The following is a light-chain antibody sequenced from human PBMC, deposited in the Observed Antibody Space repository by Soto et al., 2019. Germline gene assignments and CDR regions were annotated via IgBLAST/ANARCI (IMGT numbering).Light chain of an antibody. CDR2: GNN. CDR3: AAWDDSLNGYV. V-gene: IGLV1-44*01. J-gene: IGLJ1*01. Sequence: QSALTQPPSASGTPGQRVTISCSGSSSNIGSNTVNWYQQLPGTAPKLLIYGNNQRPSGVPDRFSGSKSGTSASLAISGPQSEDEADYYCAAWDDSLNGYVFGTGTKVTVL. CDR1: SSNIGSNT.